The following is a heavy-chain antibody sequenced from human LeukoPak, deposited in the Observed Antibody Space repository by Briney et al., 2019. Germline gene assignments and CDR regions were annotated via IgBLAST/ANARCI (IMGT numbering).Heavy chain of an antibody. J-gene: IGHJ4*02. CDR3: AEEAMID. CDR1: GFTFSSYA. V-gene: IGHV3-30*04. D-gene: IGHD5-12*01. Sequence: PGGSLRLSCAASGFTFSSYAMHWVRQAPGKGLEWVAVISYDGSNKYYADSVKGRFTISRDNSKNTLYLQMNNLRPEDTAVYYCAEEAMIDWGQGTLVIVSS. CDR2: ISYDGSNK.